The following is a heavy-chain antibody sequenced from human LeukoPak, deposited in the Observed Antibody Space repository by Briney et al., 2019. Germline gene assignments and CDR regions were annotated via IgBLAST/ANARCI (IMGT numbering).Heavy chain of an antibody. CDR3: ASTRTGHAEGAFDP. D-gene: IGHD3/OR15-3a*01. CDR1: GFTFGSYS. CDR2: ISSSSSTI. V-gene: IGHV3-48*04. Sequence: GGSLRLFCAASGFTFGSYSMNWVRQAPGKGLEWVSYISSSSSTIYYADSVKGRFTISRDNAKNSLYLQMNSLRAEDTAVYYCASTRTGHAEGAFDPWGQGTLVTVSS. J-gene: IGHJ5*02.